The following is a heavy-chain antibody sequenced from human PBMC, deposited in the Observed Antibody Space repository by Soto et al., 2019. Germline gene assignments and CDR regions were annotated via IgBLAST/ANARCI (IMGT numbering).Heavy chain of an antibody. Sequence: SGDYGWNWIRQPPGKGLEWIGYIYSSGSPNNNPSLKSRLTMSVDTSKNQFSLNLTSVTAADTAVYYCARFGSIAVTRFDYWGQGVLVTSPQ. CDR2: IYSSGSP. CDR1: SGDYG. J-gene: IGHJ4*02. D-gene: IGHD6-19*01. V-gene: IGHV4-61*08. CDR3: ARFGSIAVTRFDY.